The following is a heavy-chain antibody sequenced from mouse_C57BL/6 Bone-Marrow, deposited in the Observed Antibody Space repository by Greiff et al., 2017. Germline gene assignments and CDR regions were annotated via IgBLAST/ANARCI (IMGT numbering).Heavy chain of an antibody. J-gene: IGHJ3*01. CDR1: GYTFTDYY. CDR2: IYPNNGGN. CDR3: ARVGHFYGNSWFAY. D-gene: IGHD2-1*01. Sequence: VQLKESGPELVKPGASVKMSCKASGYTFTDYYMHWVKQSHGKSLAWIGYIYPNNGGNGYNQKFKGKATLTVEKSSSTAYMELRSLTSDVSAVYFCARVGHFYGNSWFAYWGQGTLVTVSA. V-gene: IGHV1-34*01.